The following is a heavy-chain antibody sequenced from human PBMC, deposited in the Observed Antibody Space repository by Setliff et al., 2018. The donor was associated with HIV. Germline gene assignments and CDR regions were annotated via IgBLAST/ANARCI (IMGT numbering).Heavy chain of an antibody. J-gene: IGHJ6*03. Sequence: SETLSLTCAVYGGSFSGYYWTRIRQPPGKGLEWIGEITHSGSTNYNPSLETRVTISVDTSKNQFSLKLSSVTAADTAVYYCAKGVAGLQYYYYYMDVWGKGTTVTVSS. CDR1: GGSFSGYY. CDR3: AKGVAGLQYYYYYMDV. V-gene: IGHV4-34*01. D-gene: IGHD6-19*01. CDR2: ITHSGST.